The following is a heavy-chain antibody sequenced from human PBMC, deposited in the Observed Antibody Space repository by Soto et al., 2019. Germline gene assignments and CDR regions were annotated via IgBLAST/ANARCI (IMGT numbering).Heavy chain of an antibody. J-gene: IGHJ6*02. Sequence: GESLKISCKGSGYSFTSYWTSWVRQMPGKGLEWMGRIDPSDSYTNYSPSFQGHVTISADKSISTAYLQWSSLKASDTAMYYCARQGPYYYYYGMDVWGQGTTVTVSS. CDR2: IDPSDSYT. CDR3: ARQGPYYYYYGMDV. CDR1: GYSFTSYW. V-gene: IGHV5-10-1*01.